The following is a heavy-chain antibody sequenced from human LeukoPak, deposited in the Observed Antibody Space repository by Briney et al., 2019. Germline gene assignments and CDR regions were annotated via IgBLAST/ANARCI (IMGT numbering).Heavy chain of an antibody. CDR3: ARIAGYYDSSGYSKDY. V-gene: IGHV1-2*02. CDR2: INPNSGGT. J-gene: IGHJ4*02. Sequence: ASVKVSCKASGYTFTGYYMHWVRQAPGQGLEWMGWINPNSGGTNYAQKFQGRVTMTRDTSISTAYMELSRLRSDDTAVYYRARIAGYYDSSGYSKDYWGQGTLVTVSS. CDR1: GYTFTGYY. D-gene: IGHD3-22*01.